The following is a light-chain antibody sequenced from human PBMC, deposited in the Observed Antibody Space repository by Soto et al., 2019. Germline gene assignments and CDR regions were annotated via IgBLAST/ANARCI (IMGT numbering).Light chain of an antibody. CDR2: GNS. V-gene: IGLV1-40*01. CDR3: QSYDSSNHYV. J-gene: IGLJ1*01. Sequence: SVLTQPPSVSGAPGQRVTISCTGSSSNIGAGYDVHWYQQLPGTAPKLLIYGNSNRPSGVPDRFSGSKSGTSASLAITGLQAEDEADYYCQSYDSSNHYVFGNGTKVTVL. CDR1: SSNIGAGYD.